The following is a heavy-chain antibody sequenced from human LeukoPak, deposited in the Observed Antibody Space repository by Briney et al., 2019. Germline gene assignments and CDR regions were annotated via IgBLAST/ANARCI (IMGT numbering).Heavy chain of an antibody. CDR2: IYTSGST. Sequence: SETLSLTCTVSGDSFSDFSYYWSWIRQPAGKGLEWIGRIYTSGSTNYNPSLKSRVTISVDTSKNQFSLKLSSVTAADTAVYYCSRDPPAGTSPYWGQGTLVTVSS. J-gene: IGHJ4*02. D-gene: IGHD1-7*01. CDR1: GDSFSDFSYY. V-gene: IGHV4-61*02. CDR3: SRDPPAGTSPY.